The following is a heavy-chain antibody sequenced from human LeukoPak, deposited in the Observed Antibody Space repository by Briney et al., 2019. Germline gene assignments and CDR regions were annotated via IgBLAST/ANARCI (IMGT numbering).Heavy chain of an antibody. V-gene: IGHV1-2*02. CDR2: MNPNSGDT. D-gene: IGHD2-2*01. J-gene: IGHJ3*01. CDR1: GYTFTAHY. Sequence: ASMKVSCKTSGYTFTAHYIHWIRQASGQGLEWMGWMNPNSGDTNYAQKFQGRVTLTRDKTARTAYMELTRLKSDDTAVYHCARVRVGYCSSTSCYSAGFDFWGQGTMVTVSS. CDR3: ARVRVGYCSSTSCYSAGFDF.